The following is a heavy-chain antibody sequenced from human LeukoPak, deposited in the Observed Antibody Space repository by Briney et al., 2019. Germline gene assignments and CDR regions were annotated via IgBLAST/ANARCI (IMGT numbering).Heavy chain of an antibody. CDR2: ISSSGSTI. CDR1: GFTFSSYE. D-gene: IGHD2-15*01. V-gene: IGHV3-48*03. J-gene: IGHJ4*02. Sequence: GGSLRLSCAASGFTFSSYEMNWVRQAPGKGLEWVSYISSSGSTIYYADSVKGRFTISRDNAKNSLYLQMNSLRAEDTAVYYCARDYTGSRNYWGQGTLVTVSS. CDR3: ARDYTGSRNY.